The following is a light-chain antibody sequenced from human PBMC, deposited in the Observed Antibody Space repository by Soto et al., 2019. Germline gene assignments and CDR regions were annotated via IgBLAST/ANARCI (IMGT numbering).Light chain of an antibody. CDR2: AAS. V-gene: IGKV1-27*01. Sequence: DIQMTQSPSSLSASVGDRVTITCRASQGISKYLAWYQQQPWKVPKLLIYAASTLQSGVPSRFSGSGSGTDYTLTISSLQTEDVATYYCPKYNSAPFTFGPGTKVDIK. CDR1: QGISKY. J-gene: IGKJ3*01. CDR3: PKYNSAPFT.